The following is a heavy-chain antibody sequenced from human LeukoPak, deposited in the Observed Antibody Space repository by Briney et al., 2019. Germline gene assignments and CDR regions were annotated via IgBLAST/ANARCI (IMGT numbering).Heavy chain of an antibody. V-gene: IGHV4-4*02. CDR3: ARTYYDILTGYFDY. CDR2: IYHSGST. D-gene: IGHD3-9*01. CDR1: GDSISSSNW. Sequence: PSGTLSLTCAVSGDSISSSNWWSWVRQPPGKGLEWIGEIYHSGSTNYNPSLKSRVTISVDKSKNQFSLKLSSVTAADTAVYYCARTYYDILTGYFDYWGQGTLVTVSS. J-gene: IGHJ4*02.